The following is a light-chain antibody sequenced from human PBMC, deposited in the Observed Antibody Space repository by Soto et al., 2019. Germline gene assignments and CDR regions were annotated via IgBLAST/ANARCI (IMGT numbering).Light chain of an antibody. Sequence: DIQLTQSPSSLSASVGDRVTINCRASQSITSYLNWYQQKPGKAPKLLLYAASTLQTGVPSRFSGSGSGTDFTLTIGSLQPEDFTVYFCQQSYTTPRTFGQGTRV. CDR3: QQSYTTPRT. CDR1: QSITSY. CDR2: AAS. J-gene: IGKJ1*01. V-gene: IGKV1-39*01.